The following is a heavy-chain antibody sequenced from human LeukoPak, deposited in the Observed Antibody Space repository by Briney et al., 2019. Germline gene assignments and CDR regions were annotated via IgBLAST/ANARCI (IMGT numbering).Heavy chain of an antibody. D-gene: IGHD3-22*01. CDR3: ARGRVYYDSSGYYSY. CDR1: GGSFSGYY. Sequence: SETLSLTCAVYGGSFSGYYWSWIRPSPGKGLEWIGEINHSGSTNYNPSLKSRVTISVDTSKNQFSLKLSSVTAADTAVYYCARGRVYYDSSGYYSYWGQGTLVTVSS. J-gene: IGHJ4*02. CDR2: INHSGST. V-gene: IGHV4-34*01.